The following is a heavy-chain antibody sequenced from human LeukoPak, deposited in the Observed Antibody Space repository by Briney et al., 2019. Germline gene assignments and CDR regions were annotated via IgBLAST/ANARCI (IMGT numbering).Heavy chain of an antibody. V-gene: IGHV4-39*01. D-gene: IGHD3-10*01. Sequence: SETLSLTCTVSGGSISGGSISSSSYYWGWIRQSPGKGLEWIGSFLYSGTTYYNPSLMSRVTISVDTSKDQLSLKLISVTAADTAVYYCARNRYYYGSGNYGVPNWFDPWGQGTLVTVSS. J-gene: IGHJ5*02. CDR1: GGSISSSSYY. CDR3: ARNRYYYGSGNYGVPNWFDP. CDR2: FLYSGTT.